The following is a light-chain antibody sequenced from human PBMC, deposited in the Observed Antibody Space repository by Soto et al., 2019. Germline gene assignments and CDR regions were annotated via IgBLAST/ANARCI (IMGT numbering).Light chain of an antibody. Sequence: DVVMTQSPLSLPVTLGQPASISCRSSQSLIHSDGNTYLSWFQQRPGQSPRRLIYEVSDRDSGVPARFTGSVSGTDFTLNISRVEAEDVGVYYDMQGNHWQWKFGQGNEVEIK. CDR3: MQGNHWQWK. CDR1: QSLIHSDGNTY. CDR2: EVS. J-gene: IGKJ1*01. V-gene: IGKV2-30*02.